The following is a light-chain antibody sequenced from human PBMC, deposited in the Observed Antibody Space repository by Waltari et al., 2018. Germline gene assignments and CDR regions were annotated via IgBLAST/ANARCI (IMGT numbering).Light chain of an antibody. V-gene: IGKV3-20*01. Sequence: PGERATLSCTASQRIGSHYLPGYQQRPGQARMLLSYAASSRATGIPDRFSGGASGTDFTLTISRLEPEDFAVYVCQQYNNLPWTFGQGTKVEIK. CDR3: QQYNNLPWT. CDR2: AAS. CDR1: QRIGSHY. J-gene: IGKJ1*01.